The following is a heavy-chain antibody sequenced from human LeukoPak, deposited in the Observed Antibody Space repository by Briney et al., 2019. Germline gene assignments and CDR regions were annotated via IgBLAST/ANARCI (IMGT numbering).Heavy chain of an antibody. V-gene: IGHV3-53*01. CDR1: GFTVSSNY. D-gene: IGHD3-10*01. Sequence: GGSLRLSCAASGFTVSSNYMSWVRQAPGKGLEWVSVIYSGGSTYYADSVKGRFTISRDNSKNTLYLQMNSLRAEDTAVYHCARDDQIWFGELLYPGYYYYGMDVWGQGTTVTVSS. CDR3: ARDDQIWFGELLYPGYYYYGMDV. J-gene: IGHJ6*02. CDR2: IYSGGST.